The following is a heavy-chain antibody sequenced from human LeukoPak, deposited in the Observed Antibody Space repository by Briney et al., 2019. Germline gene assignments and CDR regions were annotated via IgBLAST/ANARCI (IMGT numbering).Heavy chain of an antibody. CDR1: GGSISTYY. D-gene: IGHD3-22*01. Sequence: SDTLSLTCTVSGGSISTYYWSWIRQPPGKGLEWIGYIFYSGSTNYNPSLKSRVTISVDTSKNQFSLKLSSVTAADTALYYCARGNSYYDSSGYFPWESFQHWGQGTLVTVSS. V-gene: IGHV4-59*07. J-gene: IGHJ1*01. CDR3: ARGNSYYDSSGYFPWESFQH. CDR2: IFYSGST.